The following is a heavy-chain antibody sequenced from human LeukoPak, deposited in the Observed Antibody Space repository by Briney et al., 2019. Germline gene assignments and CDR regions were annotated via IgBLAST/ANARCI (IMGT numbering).Heavy chain of an antibody. V-gene: IGHV3-23*01. CDR3: AKGVAARLGNSYYSDY. J-gene: IGHJ4*02. CDR1: GFTFSSYA. D-gene: IGHD6-6*01. Sequence: GGSLRLSCAASGFTFSSYAMSWVRQAPGKGMEWVSAISGSGGSTYYADSVKGRFTISRDNSKNTLYLQMNSLRAEDTAVYYCAKGVAARLGNSYYSDYWGQGTLVTVSS. CDR2: ISGSGGST.